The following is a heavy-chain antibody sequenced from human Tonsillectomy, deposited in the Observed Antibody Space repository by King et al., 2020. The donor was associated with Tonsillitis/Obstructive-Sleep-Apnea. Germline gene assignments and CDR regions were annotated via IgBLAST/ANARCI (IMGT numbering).Heavy chain of an antibody. Sequence: VQLQQWGAGLLKPSETLSLTCAVYGGSFSGYYWSWIRQPPGKGLEWIGEINHSGSTNYNPSLKSRVTISVDTSKNQFSLKLSSVTAADTAVYYCARETTVTTNDAFDIWGHGTMVTVSS. CDR2: INHSGST. D-gene: IGHD4-17*01. J-gene: IGHJ3*02. CDR3: ARETTVTTNDAFDI. V-gene: IGHV4-34*01. CDR1: GGSFSGYY.